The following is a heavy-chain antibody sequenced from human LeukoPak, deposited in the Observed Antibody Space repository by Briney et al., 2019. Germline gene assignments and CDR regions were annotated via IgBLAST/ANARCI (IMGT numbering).Heavy chain of an antibody. D-gene: IGHD3-22*01. Sequence: KPSETLSLTCTVSGGSISSYYWSWIRQPAGKGLEWIGRIYTSGSTNYNPSLKSRVTMSVDTSKNQFSLKLSSVTAADTAVYYCARTKGRYYDSSGYPPEGWYFDLWGRGTLVTVSS. J-gene: IGHJ2*01. CDR2: IYTSGST. V-gene: IGHV4-4*07. CDR1: GGSISSYY. CDR3: ARTKGRYYDSSGYPPEGWYFDL.